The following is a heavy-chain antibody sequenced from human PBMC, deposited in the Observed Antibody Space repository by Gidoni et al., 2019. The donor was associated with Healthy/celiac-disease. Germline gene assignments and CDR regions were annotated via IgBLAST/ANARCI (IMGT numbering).Heavy chain of an antibody. CDR2: ISRNSGSI. CDR1: RLTFADYA. D-gene: IGHD6-19*01. V-gene: IGHV3-9*01. CDR3: ANAPRKQWLVSYFYY. Sequence: EVQLVEWGGGVVQPGKSMRRHCAAPRLTFADYARHGVRQATGEVLECVSVISRNSGSIAYSDAVMGRISIFTDNAKNSPYLQMISLIAEDTAFYYCANAPRKQWLVSYFYYWGQGTLVTVSS. J-gene: IGHJ4*02.